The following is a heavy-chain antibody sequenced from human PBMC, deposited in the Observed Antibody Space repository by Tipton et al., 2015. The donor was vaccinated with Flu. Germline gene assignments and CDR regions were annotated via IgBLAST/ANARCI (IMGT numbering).Heavy chain of an antibody. Sequence: VQLVQSGAEVKKPGESLTISCKASGYIFTNYWIAWVRQMPGKGLECMGIVYPGDSETRYSPSSQGQVIISVDQSISTAYLQWSSLKASHTAIYYCARWSSKESGRHPTGTNDFDFYGMDVWGQGTTVTVSS. CDR1: GYIFTNYW. CDR3: ARWSSKESGRHPTGTNDFDFYGMDV. J-gene: IGHJ6*02. CDR2: VYPGDSET. V-gene: IGHV5-51*01. D-gene: IGHD3-10*01.